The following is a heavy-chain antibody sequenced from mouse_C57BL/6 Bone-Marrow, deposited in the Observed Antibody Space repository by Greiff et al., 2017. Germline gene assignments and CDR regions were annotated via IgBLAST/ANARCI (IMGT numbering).Heavy chain of an antibody. J-gene: IGHJ1*03. Sequence: VQVVESGPELVKPGASVKISCKASGYAFSSSWMNWVKQRPGKGLEWIGRIYPGDGDTNYNGKFKGKATLTADKSSSTAYMQLRRLTSEDSAVYVFARNYCGSRYFDVWGTGTTVTVSS. CDR3: ARNYCGSRYFDV. V-gene: IGHV1-82*01. CDR1: GYAFSSSW. CDR2: IYPGDGDT. D-gene: IGHD1-1*01.